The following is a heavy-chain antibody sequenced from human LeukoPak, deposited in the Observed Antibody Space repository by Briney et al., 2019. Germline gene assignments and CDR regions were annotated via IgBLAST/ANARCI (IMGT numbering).Heavy chain of an antibody. J-gene: IGHJ4*02. Sequence: GGSLRLSCAASGFTFSSYAMSWVRQAPGKGLEWVSAISGSGGSTYYADSVKGRFTISRDNSKNTLYLQMNSLRADDTAVYYCAKHDTGWDYFDYWGEGTLVTVSS. D-gene: IGHD6-19*01. V-gene: IGHV3-23*01. CDR3: AKHDTGWDYFDY. CDR2: ISGSGGST. CDR1: GFTFSSYA.